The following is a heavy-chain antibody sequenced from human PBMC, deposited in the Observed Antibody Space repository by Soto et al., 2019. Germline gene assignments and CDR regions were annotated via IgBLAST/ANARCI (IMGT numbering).Heavy chain of an antibody. Sequence: QVQLVESGGGVVQPGRSLRLSCAASGFTFSNFGMHWVRQAPGKGLEWVASISYDGNIKYSADSVKGRFTISRDNSKNTLYLQMNSLRSEDTAVYYCAKFCGSVTSAVDDYWGQGTLVTVSS. D-gene: IGHD4-4*01. J-gene: IGHJ4*02. CDR2: ISYDGNIK. CDR1: GFTFSNFG. CDR3: AKFCGSVTSAVDDY. V-gene: IGHV3-30*18.